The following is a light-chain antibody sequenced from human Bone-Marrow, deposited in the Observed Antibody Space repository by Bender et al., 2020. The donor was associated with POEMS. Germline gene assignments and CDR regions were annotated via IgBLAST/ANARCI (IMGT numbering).Light chain of an antibody. J-gene: IGLJ2*01. CDR3: QAGDISGPYHVV. CDR2: KGS. CDR1: ALAKQF. V-gene: IGLV3-25*03. Sequence: SYEMTQPPSVSVSPGQTARITCSGDALAKQFAYWFQHRPGQAPVMLIYKGSERPAGISERFSGSTSGTTVTLTISGVQAEDEADYYCQAGDISGPYHVVFGGGTKLTVL.